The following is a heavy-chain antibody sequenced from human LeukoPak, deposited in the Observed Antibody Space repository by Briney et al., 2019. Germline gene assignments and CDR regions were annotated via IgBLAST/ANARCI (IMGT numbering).Heavy chain of an antibody. V-gene: IGHV1-2*06. CDR2: INPNSGGT. Sequence: GASVKVSCKASGYTFTGYYMHWVRQAPGQGLEWMGRINPNSGGTNYAQKFQGRVTMTRDTSIGTAYMELSRLRSDDTAVYYCARDYDSSGYYFDYWGQGTLVTVSS. CDR3: ARDYDSSGYYFDY. CDR1: GYTFTGYY. D-gene: IGHD3-22*01. J-gene: IGHJ4*02.